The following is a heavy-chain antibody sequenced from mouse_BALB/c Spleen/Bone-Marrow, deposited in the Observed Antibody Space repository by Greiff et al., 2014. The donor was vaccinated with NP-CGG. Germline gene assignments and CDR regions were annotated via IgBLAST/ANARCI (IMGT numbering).Heavy chain of an antibody. CDR2: ISYSGGT. J-gene: IGHJ4*01. D-gene: IGHD1-1*01. V-gene: IGHV3-2*02. CDR3: SRYYFGGGYNYALDY. CDR1: GYSITSDYA. Sequence: VKLVESGPGLVKSSQSLSLTCTVTGYSITSDYAWNWIRQFPGNKLEWMGYISYSGGTSYNPSLKSRISLTRDTSKNQFFLQLNSVTTEDTATYYCSRYYFGGGYNYALDYWGQGTSVTVSS.